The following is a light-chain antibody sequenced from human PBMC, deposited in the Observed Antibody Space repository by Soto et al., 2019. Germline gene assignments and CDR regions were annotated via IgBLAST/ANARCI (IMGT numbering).Light chain of an antibody. V-gene: IGKV3-11*01. CDR2: DAS. CDR3: QQSYSTPTWT. Sequence: EIVLTQSPATLSLSLGERATLSCRASQSIGSYLAWYQHKLGQPPRLLIYDASNRATGIPVRFSGSGSGTDFTLTISSLEPEDFATYYCQQSYSTPTWTFGQGTKVDIK. CDR1: QSIGSY. J-gene: IGKJ1*01.